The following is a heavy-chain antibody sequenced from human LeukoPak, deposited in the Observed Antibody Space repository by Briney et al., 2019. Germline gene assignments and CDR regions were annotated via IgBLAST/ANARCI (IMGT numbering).Heavy chain of an antibody. CDR2: ISSSSSYI. CDR1: GFTFSSYR. CDR3: ARDQYYYDSNAFDI. D-gene: IGHD3-22*01. V-gene: IGHV3-21*01. J-gene: IGHJ3*02. Sequence: AGGSLRLSCAASGFTFSSYRMNWVRQAPGKGLEWVSSISSSSSYIYYADSVEGRFTISRDNAKNSLYLQMNSLRAEDTAVYYCARDQYYYDSNAFDIWGQGTMVTVSS.